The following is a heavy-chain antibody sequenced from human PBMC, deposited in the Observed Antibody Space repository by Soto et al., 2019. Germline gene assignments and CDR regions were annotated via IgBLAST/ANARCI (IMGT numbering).Heavy chain of an antibody. V-gene: IGHV4-34*01. J-gene: IGHJ4*02. CDR3: ARGQSSLLLDC. CDR1: GGSFSGYY. Sequence: SETLSLTCAVYGGSFSGYYWSWIRQPPGKGLEWIGGINHSGSTNYNPSLKSRVTISVDTSKNQFSLKLSSVTAADTAVYYCARGQSSLLLDCWGQGVLVTVSS. D-gene: IGHD2-8*02. CDR2: INHSGST.